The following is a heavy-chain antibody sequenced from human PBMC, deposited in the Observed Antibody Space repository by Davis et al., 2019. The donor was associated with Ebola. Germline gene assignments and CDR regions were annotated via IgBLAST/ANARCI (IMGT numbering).Heavy chain of an antibody. CDR2: VYYSGST. J-gene: IGHJ4*02. CDR1: GGSISSSYDY. CDR3: ARNNSGIPFDH. D-gene: IGHD3-10*01. V-gene: IGHV4-39*07. Sequence: PSETLSLTCTVSGGSISSSYDYWGWLRQPPGKVLEWIGSVYYSGSTHYNPSLKSRLTISVDTSKNQFSLKLNSVTAADTAVYYCARNNSGIPFDHWGQGTLVTVSS.